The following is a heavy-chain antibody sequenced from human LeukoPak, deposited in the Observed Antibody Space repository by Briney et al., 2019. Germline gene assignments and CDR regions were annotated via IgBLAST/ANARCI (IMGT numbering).Heavy chain of an antibody. CDR1: GFTFSSYE. V-gene: IGHV3-48*03. J-gene: IGHJ4*02. D-gene: IGHD1-26*01. CDR3: ARRRDSGSLQHFDY. CDR2: ISSSDSTI. Sequence: GGSLRLSCAASGFTFSSYEMNWVRQAPGKGLEWVSYISSSDSTIYYADSVKGRFTISRDNAKNSLYLQMNSLRAEDTAVYYCARRRDSGSLQHFDYWGQGTLVTVSS.